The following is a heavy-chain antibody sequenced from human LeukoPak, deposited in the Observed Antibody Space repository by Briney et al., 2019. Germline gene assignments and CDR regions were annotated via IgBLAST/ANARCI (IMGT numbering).Heavy chain of an antibody. J-gene: IGHJ4*02. CDR1: GGSFSGYY. V-gene: IGHV4-34*01. Sequence: PSETLSLTCAVYGGSFSGYYWSWIRQPPGKGLEWIGEINHSGSTSYNPSLKSRVTISVDTSKNQFSLKLSSVTAADTAVYYCARAVALYSSSWPYFDYWGQGTPVTVSS. CDR2: INHSGST. D-gene: IGHD6-13*01. CDR3: ARAVALYSSSWPYFDY.